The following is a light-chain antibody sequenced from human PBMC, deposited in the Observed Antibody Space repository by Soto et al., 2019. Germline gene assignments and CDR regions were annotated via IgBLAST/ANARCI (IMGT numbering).Light chain of an antibody. V-gene: IGLV2-14*01. Sequence: QSALTQPASVSGSPGQSITVSCTGTSSDIGGYNYVSWYQQHPGKAPKLMVYEVTNRPSGVSDRFSGSKSGNTASLTISGLQGDDEGYYYCSSYTSRSTLYVFGTGTKLTVL. CDR2: EVT. CDR3: SSYTSRSTLYV. J-gene: IGLJ1*01. CDR1: SSDIGGYNY.